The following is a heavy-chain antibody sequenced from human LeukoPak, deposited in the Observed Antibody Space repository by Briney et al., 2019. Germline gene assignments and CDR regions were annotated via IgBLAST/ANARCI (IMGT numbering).Heavy chain of an antibody. V-gene: IGHV3-23*05. D-gene: IGHD6-19*01. CDR2: INTSGSDT. Sequence: PGGSLRLSCAVSGFTVTSYAMSWVRQAPGKGLEWVSVINTSGSDTFYADSVKGRFTISRDSSKNTLYLQMNSLRAEDTAVYYCAKGVWDSSGWYLDYWGQGTLVTVSS. CDR1: GFTVTSYA. J-gene: IGHJ4*02. CDR3: AKGVWDSSGWYLDY.